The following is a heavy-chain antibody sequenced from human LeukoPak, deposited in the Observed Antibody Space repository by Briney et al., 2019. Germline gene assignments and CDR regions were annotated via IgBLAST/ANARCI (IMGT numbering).Heavy chain of an antibody. J-gene: IGHJ6*03. CDR1: GGSISSYY. CDR2: IYTSGST. CDR3: ARVGILTGYSANPYYYYYYMDV. Sequence: SETLSLTCTVSGGSISSYYWSWIRQPAGKGLEWIGRIYTSGSTNYNPSLKSRVTMSVDTSKNQFSLKLSSVTAADTAVYYCARVGILTGYSANPYYYYYYMDVWGKGTTVTISS. D-gene: IGHD3-9*01. V-gene: IGHV4-4*07.